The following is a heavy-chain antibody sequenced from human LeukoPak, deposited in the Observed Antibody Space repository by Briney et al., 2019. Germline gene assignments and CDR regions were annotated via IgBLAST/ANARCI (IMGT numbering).Heavy chain of an antibody. V-gene: IGHV1-2*02. D-gene: IGHD3-10*01. CDR3: ATLWFGEVLSYYFDY. CDR1: GYTFTGYY. J-gene: IGHJ4*02. Sequence: ASVKVSCKASGYTFTGYYMHWVRQAPGQGLEWMGWINPNSGGTNYAQKFQGRVTMTRDTSISTAYMELSRLRSDDTAVYYCATLWFGEVLSYYFDYWGQGTLVTVSS. CDR2: INPNSGGT.